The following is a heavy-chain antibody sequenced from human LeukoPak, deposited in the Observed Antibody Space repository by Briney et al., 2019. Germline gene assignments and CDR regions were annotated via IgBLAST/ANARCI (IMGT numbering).Heavy chain of an antibody. J-gene: IGHJ4*02. Sequence: SETLSLTCTVSGGSMNNYYWNWIRQPAGKGLEWIGHIYSSGSTNYSPSLKSRVTMSIDTSKNQFFLKSSSVTAADTAVYYCARRTDYWGQGTLVTVSS. CDR2: IYSSGST. V-gene: IGHV4-4*07. CDR3: ARRTDY. D-gene: IGHD1-14*01. CDR1: GGSMNNYY.